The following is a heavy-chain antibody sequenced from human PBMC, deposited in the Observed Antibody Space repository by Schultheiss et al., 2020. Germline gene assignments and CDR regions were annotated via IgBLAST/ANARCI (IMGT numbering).Heavy chain of an antibody. V-gene: IGHV1-2*02. Sequence: ASVKVSCKASGYTFTGYYMHWVRQAPGQGLEWMGWINPNSGGTNYAQKFQGRVTMTRDTSISTAYMELSSLRSEDTAVYYCARDGGYYYYYYYMDVWGKGTTVTVSS. CDR1: GYTFTGYY. CDR3: ARDGGYYYYYYYMDV. D-gene: IGHD3-3*01. CDR2: INPNSGGT. J-gene: IGHJ6*03.